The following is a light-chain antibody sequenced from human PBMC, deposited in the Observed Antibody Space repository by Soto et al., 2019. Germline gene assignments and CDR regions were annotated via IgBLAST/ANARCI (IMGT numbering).Light chain of an antibody. CDR2: GAS. V-gene: IGKV3-15*01. CDR1: QSVSSN. CDR3: QQYNNWPQT. Sequence: EIVMTQSPATLSVSPGERATLSCRASQSVSSNLAWYQQNPGQAPRLLIYGASTRATGIPARFSGSGSVTEFTLTISSLQSEDFAVYYCQQYNNWPQTFGGGTKVEIK. J-gene: IGKJ4*01.